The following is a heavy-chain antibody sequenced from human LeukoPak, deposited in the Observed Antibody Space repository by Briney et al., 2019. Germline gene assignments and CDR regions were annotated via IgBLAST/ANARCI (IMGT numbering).Heavy chain of an antibody. CDR3: ARDRQAAGIFDDY. Sequence: GRSLRLSCAASGFTFSSYAMHWVRQAPGKGLEWVAVISYDGSNKYYADSVKGRFTISRDNSKNTLYLQMNSLRAEDTAVYYCARDRQAAGIFDDYWGQGTLATVSS. CDR2: ISYDGSNK. CDR1: GFTFSSYA. J-gene: IGHJ4*02. D-gene: IGHD6-13*01. V-gene: IGHV3-30*04.